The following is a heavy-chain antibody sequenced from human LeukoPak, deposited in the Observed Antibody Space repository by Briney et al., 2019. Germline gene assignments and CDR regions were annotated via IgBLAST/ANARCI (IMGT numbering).Heavy chain of an antibody. V-gene: IGHV1-2*02. J-gene: IGHJ4*02. CDR3: ARSPYSSGCPDY. Sequence: ASVKVSCKASGYTFTGHYMHWVRQAPGQGLEWMGWINPNSGGTKYAQKFQGRVTMTGDTSISTAYMELSSLRSDDTAVYYCARSPYSSGCPDYWGQGTLVTVSS. D-gene: IGHD6-19*01. CDR2: INPNSGGT. CDR1: GYTFTGHY.